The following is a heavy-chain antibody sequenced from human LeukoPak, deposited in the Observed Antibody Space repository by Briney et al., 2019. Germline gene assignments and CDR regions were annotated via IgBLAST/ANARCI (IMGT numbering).Heavy chain of an antibody. D-gene: IGHD6-13*01. V-gene: IGHV3-30*18. CDR2: ISYDGSIK. CDR1: GFTFSSYG. J-gene: IGHJ4*02. CDR3: ANYKESSSWYYFDY. Sequence: GGSLRLSCAASGFTFSSYGMHWVRQAPGKGLEWAAVISYDGSIKYYADSVKGRFTISRDNSKNTLYLQMNSLRAEDTAVYYCANYKESSSWYYFDYWGQGTLVTVSS.